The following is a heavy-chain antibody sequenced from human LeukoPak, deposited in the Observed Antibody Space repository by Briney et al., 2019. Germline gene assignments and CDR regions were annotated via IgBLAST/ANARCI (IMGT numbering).Heavy chain of an antibody. D-gene: IGHD4-17*01. J-gene: IGHJ4*02. V-gene: IGHV3-21*01. CDR1: GFTFSTYS. Sequence: GGSLRLSCVASGFTFSTYSMNWVRQAPRKGLEWVSTISGSSRYIYFADSVRGRFTISRDNAKNSLYLQMSNLRAEDTAVYYCARRLNNGDYGSDCWGQGTLVTVSS. CDR2: ISGSSRYI. CDR3: ARRLNNGDYGSDC.